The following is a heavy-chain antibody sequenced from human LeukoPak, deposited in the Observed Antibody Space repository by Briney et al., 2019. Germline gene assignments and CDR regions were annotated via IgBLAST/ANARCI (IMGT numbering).Heavy chain of an antibody. CDR2: FDPEDGET. V-gene: IGHV1-24*01. CDR1: GYTLTELS. Sequence: ASVKVSCKVSGYTLTELSMHWVRQAPGKGLEWMGGFDPEDGETIYAQKLQGRVTMTTDTSTSTAYMELRSLRSDDTAVYYCARDLRGEADWGQGTLVTVSS. J-gene: IGHJ4*02. CDR3: ARDLRGEAD. D-gene: IGHD3-10*01.